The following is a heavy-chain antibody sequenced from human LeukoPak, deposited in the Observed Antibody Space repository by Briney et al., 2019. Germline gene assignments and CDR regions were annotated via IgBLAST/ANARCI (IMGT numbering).Heavy chain of an antibody. CDR2: ISSSSSYT. D-gene: IGHD4-17*01. Sequence: PGGSLRLSCAASGFTFSDYYMSWIRQAPGKGLEWVSYISSSSSYTNYADSVKGRFTISRGNAKNSLYLQMNSLRAEDTAVYYCARENDYGVLGRRGVFDYWGQGTLVTVSS. CDR3: ARENDYGVLGRRGVFDY. CDR1: GFTFSDYY. J-gene: IGHJ4*02. V-gene: IGHV3-11*06.